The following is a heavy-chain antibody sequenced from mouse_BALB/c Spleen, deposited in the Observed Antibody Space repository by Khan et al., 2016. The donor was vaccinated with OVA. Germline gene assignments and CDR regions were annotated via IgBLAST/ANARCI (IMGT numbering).Heavy chain of an antibody. Sequence: EVKLQESGPGLVKPSQSLSLTGTVTGYSITSDYAWNWLRQFPGNKLEWMGYISYSGKTNYTPPLRRRTTITRDTSRNTFFLHFDSDTTEDTATYYCARVYGGDFDYWGQGTTLTVSS. CDR2: ISYSGKT. D-gene: IGHD1-1*01. CDR1: GYSITSDYA. CDR3: ARVYGGDFDY. V-gene: IGHV3-2*02. J-gene: IGHJ2*01.